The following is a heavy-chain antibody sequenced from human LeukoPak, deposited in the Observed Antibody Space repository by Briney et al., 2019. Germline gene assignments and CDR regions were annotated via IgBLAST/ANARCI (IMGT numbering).Heavy chain of an antibody. CDR3: ARGILVKVYAAFDY. Sequence: SETLSLTCTVSGGSISSSSYYWGWIRQPPGKGLEWIGSIYYSGSTYYNPSLKSRVTISVDTSKSQFSLKLSSVTAADTAVYYCARGILVKVYAAFDYWGQGTLVTVSS. CDR2: IYYSGST. CDR1: GGSISSSSYY. V-gene: IGHV4-39*01. D-gene: IGHD2/OR15-2a*01. J-gene: IGHJ4*02.